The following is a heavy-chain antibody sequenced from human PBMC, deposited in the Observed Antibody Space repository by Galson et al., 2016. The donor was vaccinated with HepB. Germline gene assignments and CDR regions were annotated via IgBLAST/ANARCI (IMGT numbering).Heavy chain of an antibody. CDR2: ISADGGST. CDR1: GFTVTNNY. V-gene: IGHV3-53*01. D-gene: IGHD3-3*01. Sequence: SLRLSCAASGFTVTNNYIIWVRQAPGKGLEWVSIISADGGSTHYADSLKGRFTISRDNAKSTLYLQMNSLRAEDTAVYYCARDREYNFWSGYYPLKFFDYWGQGTLVTVPS. J-gene: IGHJ4*02. CDR3: ARDREYNFWSGYYPLKFFDY.